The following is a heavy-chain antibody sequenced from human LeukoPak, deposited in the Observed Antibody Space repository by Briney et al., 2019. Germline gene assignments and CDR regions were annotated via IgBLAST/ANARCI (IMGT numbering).Heavy chain of an antibody. Sequence: ASVKVSCKASGGTFSSYAISWVRQAPGQGLEWMGGIIPIFGTANYAQKFQGRVTIAADKSKSTAYMELSSLRSEDTAVYYCATLTYDILTGYYKGYFDYWGQGTLVTVSS. CDR2: IIPIFGTA. D-gene: IGHD3-9*01. CDR3: ATLTYDILTGYYKGYFDY. CDR1: GGTFSSYA. J-gene: IGHJ4*02. V-gene: IGHV1-69*06.